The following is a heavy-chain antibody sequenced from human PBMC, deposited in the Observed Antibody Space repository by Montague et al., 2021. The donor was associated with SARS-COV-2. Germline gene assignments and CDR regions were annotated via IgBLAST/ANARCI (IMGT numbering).Heavy chain of an antibody. V-gene: IGHV4-34*01. Sequence: SETLFLTCAVYGGSLSRYYWSWIRQPPEKGLEWIGEINHSANTKYNPSLKSPVTISIDTSKNQFSLKMTSVTAADTATYYCASGIYPSGSYYDRYYYGLNIWGPGTTVIVSS. CDR3: ASGIYPSGSYYDRYYYGLNI. CDR1: GGSLSRYY. CDR2: INHSANT. D-gene: IGHD3-10*01. J-gene: IGHJ6*02.